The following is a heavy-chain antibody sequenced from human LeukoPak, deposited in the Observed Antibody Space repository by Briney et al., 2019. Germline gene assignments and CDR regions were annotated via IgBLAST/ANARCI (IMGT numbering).Heavy chain of an antibody. Sequence: ASVNVSCKASGYTFTSYYINWVRQATGQGLEWMGGMNPNSVNTGYAQKFQGRVTITRNTSISTAYMELSSLRSEDTAVYYCARGLFDSSGYYYVVAFDIWGQGTMVTVSS. D-gene: IGHD3-22*01. V-gene: IGHV1-8*03. J-gene: IGHJ3*02. CDR2: MNPNSVNT. CDR1: GYTFTSYY. CDR3: ARGLFDSSGYYYVVAFDI.